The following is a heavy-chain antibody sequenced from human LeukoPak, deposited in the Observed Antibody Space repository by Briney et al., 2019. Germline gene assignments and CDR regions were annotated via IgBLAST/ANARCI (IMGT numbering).Heavy chain of an antibody. D-gene: IGHD3-22*01. Sequence: QPGRSLRLSCAASGFTFSSYWMHWVRQAPGKGLVWVSRINSDGSSTSYADSVKGRFTISRDNAKNTLYLQMNSLRAEDTAVYYCARDVGTDYYDSSGYPDYWGQGTLVTVPS. J-gene: IGHJ4*02. CDR1: GFTFSSYW. V-gene: IGHV3-74*01. CDR2: INSDGSST. CDR3: ARDVGTDYYDSSGYPDY.